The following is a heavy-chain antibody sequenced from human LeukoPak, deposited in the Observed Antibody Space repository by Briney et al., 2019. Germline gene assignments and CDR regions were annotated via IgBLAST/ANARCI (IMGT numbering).Heavy chain of an antibody. J-gene: IGHJ6*02. CDR2: MNPNSGNT. Sequence: ASVTLSCKASGYTFSSDDINWVRQATGQGLEWMGWMNPNSGNTGYVQKFQGRVTMTRNTSISTAYMELSSLRSDDTAVYYCARAKTKVVVATVYYYYGMDVWGQGTTVTVSS. V-gene: IGHV1-8*01. CDR3: ARAKTKVVVATVYYYYGMDV. D-gene: IGHD2-15*01. CDR1: GYTFSSDD.